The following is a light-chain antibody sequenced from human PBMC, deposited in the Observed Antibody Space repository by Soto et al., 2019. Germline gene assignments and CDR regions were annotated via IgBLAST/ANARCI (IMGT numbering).Light chain of an antibody. Sequence: DIRMTQSPSSLSASVGNRVTITCQASQDIATYLNWYQQKPGKAPKLLIYDASSLESGVPSRFSGSGSGTEFTLTISSLQPDDFATYYCQQYNSYWTFGQGTRWIS. CDR1: QDIATY. CDR3: QQYNSYWT. J-gene: IGKJ1*01. V-gene: IGKV1-5*01. CDR2: DAS.